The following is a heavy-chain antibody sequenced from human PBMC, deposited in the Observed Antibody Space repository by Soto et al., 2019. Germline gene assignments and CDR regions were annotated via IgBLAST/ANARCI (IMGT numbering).Heavy chain of an antibody. J-gene: IGHJ5*02. V-gene: IGHV3-13*01. CDR1: GFTFSTFD. CDR2: IGTLSDT. Sequence: VGSLRLSCAGSGFTFSTFDIHWVRQAPGKGLEWVSGIGTLSDTFYAASVQGRFTISRQNAKNSVYLQMNSLRAGDTAFYYCARGRSFSYDSTPPPMFDPWGQGTLVTVSS. CDR3: ARGRSFSYDSTPPPMFDP. D-gene: IGHD3-10*01.